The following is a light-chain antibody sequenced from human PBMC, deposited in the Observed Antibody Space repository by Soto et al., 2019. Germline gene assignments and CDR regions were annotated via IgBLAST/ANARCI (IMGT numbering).Light chain of an antibody. V-gene: IGKV3-20*01. CDR1: QSVSSSY. CDR2: GAS. CDR3: QQSGSSPRT. Sequence: EIVLTQSPGTLSLSPGERDTLSCRASQSVSSSYLAWYQQKPGQAPRLLIYGASSRATGIPDRFSGSGSGTDFTLTSSILEPEDFAVYYCQQSGSSPRTFGQGTKVEIK. J-gene: IGKJ1*01.